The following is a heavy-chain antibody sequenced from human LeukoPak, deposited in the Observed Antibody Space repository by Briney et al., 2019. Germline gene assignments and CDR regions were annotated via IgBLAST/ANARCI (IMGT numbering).Heavy chain of an antibody. D-gene: IGHD2-8*01. V-gene: IGHV1-2*02. J-gene: IGHJ6*03. CDR3: ARDRDRANSRCYYYYMDV. CDR1: GYTFTGYY. Sequence: GASVKVSCKASGYTFTGYYMHWVRQAPGQGLEWMGWINPNSGGTNYAQKFQGRVTMTRDTSISTAYMELSRLRSDDTAVYYCARDRDRANSRCYYYYMDVWGKGTTVTISS. CDR2: INPNSGGT.